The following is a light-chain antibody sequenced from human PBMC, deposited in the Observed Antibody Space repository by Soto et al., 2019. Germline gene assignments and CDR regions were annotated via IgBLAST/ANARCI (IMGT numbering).Light chain of an antibody. CDR2: GAF. CDR1: QSVNSN. Sequence: EIVMTQSPATLSVSSGERATLSCRASQSVNSNLAWYQQKPGQAPRLLIYGAFTRATGIPARFSGSESGTEFTLTINSLQSEDFAVYYCQQYNNWPYTFGQGTK. J-gene: IGKJ2*01. V-gene: IGKV3-15*01. CDR3: QQYNNWPYT.